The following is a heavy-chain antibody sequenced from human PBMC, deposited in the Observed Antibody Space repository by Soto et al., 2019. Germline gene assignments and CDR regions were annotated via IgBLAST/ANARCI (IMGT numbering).Heavy chain of an antibody. CDR2: IRSNADGGTT. Sequence: GGSLGLACATSGFTCRNVWMNWVRQAPGKGLEWVGRIRSNADGGTTEDGAPVKGRFTISRDDSKNTLYLQMNSLKTEDTAVYYCTTTRSTTSCFDYWGQGTLVTVSS. CDR3: TTTRSTTSCFDY. CDR1: GFTCRNVW. J-gene: IGHJ4*02. V-gene: IGHV3-15*07. D-gene: IGHD2-2*01.